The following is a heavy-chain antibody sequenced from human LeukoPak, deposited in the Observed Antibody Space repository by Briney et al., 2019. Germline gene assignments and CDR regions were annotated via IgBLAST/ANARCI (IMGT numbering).Heavy chain of an antibody. V-gene: IGHV1-69*05. D-gene: IGHD2-2*01. CDR3: ARGLQYQLLKALRYYYMDV. Sequence: SVKVSCKASGGTFSSHAIAWVRQAPGQGPEWMGGIIPISGTADYAQKFQGRVTITTDQSTSAAYMELSSLTSDDTAVYYCARGLQYQLLKALRYYYMDVWGEGTTVTVSS. CDR2: IIPISGTA. J-gene: IGHJ6*03. CDR1: GGTFSSHA.